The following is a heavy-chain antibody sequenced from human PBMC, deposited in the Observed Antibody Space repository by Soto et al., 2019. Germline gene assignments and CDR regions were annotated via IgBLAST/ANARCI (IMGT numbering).Heavy chain of an antibody. CDR3: ATALSSVSGRHLYSGMNALGPERGVDV. V-gene: IGHV3-11*01. Sequence: GGSLRLSCAASAFIFSDHYMACIRPAPGKGLEIVVHMSGSVSSEEYGDSVKGRFSIFRENSKNLLVLQMFFLRAEDTAVSFFATALSSVSGRHLYSGMNALGPERGVDV. CDR1: AFIFSDHY. D-gene: IGHD2-15*01. CDR2: MSGSVSSE. J-gene: IGHJ3*01.